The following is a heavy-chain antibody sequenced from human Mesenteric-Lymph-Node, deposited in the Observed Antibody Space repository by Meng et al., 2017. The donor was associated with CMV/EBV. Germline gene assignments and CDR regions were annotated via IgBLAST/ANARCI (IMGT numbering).Heavy chain of an antibody. CDR2: ITHTGTT. CDR1: GGSFSGYY. Sequence: SETLSLTCAVYGGSFSGYYWIWIRQPPGKGLEWVGEITHTGTTNYNPSLESRVIISVDTSRNQFSLKLSSVTAADTAVYYCARDLRIAAYYYGMDVWGQGTTVTVSS. CDR3: ARDLRIAAYYYGMDV. J-gene: IGHJ6*02. V-gene: IGHV4-34*01. D-gene: IGHD2-15*01.